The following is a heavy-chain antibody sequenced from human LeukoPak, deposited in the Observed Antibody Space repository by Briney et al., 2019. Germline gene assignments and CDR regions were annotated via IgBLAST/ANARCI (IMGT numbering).Heavy chain of an antibody. Sequence: GESLKISCKGSGYSFTSYWIGWVRQMPGKGLEWMGIIYPGDSDTRYSPSFQGQVTISADKSISTAYLQWSSLKASDTAMYYCARYCSGGSCYSLIDYWGQGTLVTVSS. CDR3: ARYCSGGSCYSLIDY. CDR2: IYPGDSDT. J-gene: IGHJ4*02. D-gene: IGHD2-15*01. CDR1: GYSFTSYW. V-gene: IGHV5-51*01.